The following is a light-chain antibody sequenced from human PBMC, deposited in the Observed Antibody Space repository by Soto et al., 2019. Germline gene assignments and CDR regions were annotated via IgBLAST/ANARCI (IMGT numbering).Light chain of an antibody. CDR1: QSVSGY. CDR3: QQRSNSPST. CDR2: DAS. Sequence: EIVLTQSPATLSLSPGNRATLSCRASQSVSGYLAWYQQKPGQAPRLLIYDASNRATGIPARFSGSGSVTDFTLTITSLEPADFAVYYCQQRSNSPSTFGGGTKVEI. V-gene: IGKV3-11*01. J-gene: IGKJ4*01.